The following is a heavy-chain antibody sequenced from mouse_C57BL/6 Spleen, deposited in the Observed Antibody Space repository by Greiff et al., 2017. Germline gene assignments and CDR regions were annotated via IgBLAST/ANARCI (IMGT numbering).Heavy chain of an antibody. CDR1: GYAFSSSW. Sequence: VQLQQSGPELVKPGASVKISCKASGYAFSSSWMNWVKQRPGKGLEWIGRIYPGDGDTNYNGKFKGKATLTADKSSSTAYMQLSSLTSEDSAVYVCAREGRGGNYFDYWGQGTTLTVSS. D-gene: IGHD1-1*02. V-gene: IGHV1-82*01. CDR3: AREGRGGNYFDY. CDR2: IYPGDGDT. J-gene: IGHJ2*01.